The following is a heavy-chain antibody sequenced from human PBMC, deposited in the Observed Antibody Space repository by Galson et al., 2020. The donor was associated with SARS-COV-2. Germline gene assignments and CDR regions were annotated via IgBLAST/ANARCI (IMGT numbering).Heavy chain of an antibody. J-gene: IGHJ4*02. CDR1: GGSFSGYY. Sequence: SETLSLTCAVYGGSFSGYYWSWIRQPPGKGLEWIGEINHSGSTNYNPSLKSRVTISVDTSKNQFSLKLSSVTAADTAVYYCARGLPKVVRGVIRIASGGSFDYWGQGTLVTVSS. D-gene: IGHD3-10*01. V-gene: IGHV4-34*01. CDR2: INHSGST. CDR3: ARGLPKVVRGVIRIASGGSFDY.